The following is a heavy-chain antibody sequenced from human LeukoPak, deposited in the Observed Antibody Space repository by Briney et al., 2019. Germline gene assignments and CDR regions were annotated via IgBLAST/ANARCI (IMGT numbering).Heavy chain of an antibody. CDR2: INGSGDKT. CDR3: ARVAMTSGGDRGYFYFYYMDV. Sequence: GGSLRLSCAASGFTLSNYAMNWVRQAPGKGLEWVSSINGSGDKTYYADSVKGRFTISRDNAKNSQFLQMDSMRVEDTAVYYCARVAMTSGGDRGYFYFYYMDVWGKGTMVTVSS. CDR1: GFTLSNYA. D-gene: IGHD3-10*01. J-gene: IGHJ6*03. V-gene: IGHV3-23*01.